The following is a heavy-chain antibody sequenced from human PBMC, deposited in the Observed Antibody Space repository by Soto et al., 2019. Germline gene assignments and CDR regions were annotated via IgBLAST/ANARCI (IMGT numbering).Heavy chain of an antibody. CDR2: IYYSGSK. CDR3: ARDGYDFWSGYYTPVSYYGMDV. V-gene: IGHV4-61*01. CDR1: GGSVSSGSYY. D-gene: IGHD3-3*01. Sequence: QVQLQESGPGLVKPSETLSLTCTVSGGSVSSGSYYWSWIRQPPGKGLEWIGYIYYSGSKNYNPRAKSGVSISINTSKNQFSLMLISVTAADTAVYYWARDGYDFWSGYYTPVSYYGMDVWGQGTTVTVSS. J-gene: IGHJ6*02.